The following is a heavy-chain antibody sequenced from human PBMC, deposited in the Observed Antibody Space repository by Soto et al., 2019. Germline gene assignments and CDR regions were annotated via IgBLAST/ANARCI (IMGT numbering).Heavy chain of an antibody. V-gene: IGHV1-8*01. CDR1: GYSFTNND. CDR3: ARMATFGSLNWFDP. Sequence: ASVKVSCKASGYSFTNNDVSWVRQATGQGLEWMGWMNPGSGDTGYAQKFQGRVTMTRDISIATAYMELSSLRSDDTAIYYCARMATFGSLNWFDPWGQGTLVPVS. J-gene: IGHJ5*02. CDR2: MNPGSGDT. D-gene: IGHD3-16*01.